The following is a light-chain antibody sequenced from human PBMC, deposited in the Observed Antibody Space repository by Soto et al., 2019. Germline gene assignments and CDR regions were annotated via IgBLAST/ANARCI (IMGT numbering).Light chain of an antibody. J-gene: IGLJ2*01. CDR3: AAWDDSLSGRV. CDR2: RNN. Sequence: QAVVTQPPSASGTPGQRVTISCSGSSSNIGSNYVYWYQQLPGTAPKLLIYRNNQRPSGVPDPFSGSKSGTSASLAISELRSEDEADYYCAAWDDSLSGRVFGGGTKLTVL. CDR1: SSNIGSNY. V-gene: IGLV1-47*01.